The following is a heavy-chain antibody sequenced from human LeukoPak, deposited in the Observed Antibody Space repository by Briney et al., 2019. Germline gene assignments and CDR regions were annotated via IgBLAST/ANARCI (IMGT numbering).Heavy chain of an antibody. Sequence: GASVKVSCKVSGYTLTELSMHWVRQAPGKGLEWMGGFDPEDGETIYAQKFQGRVTMTEDTSTDTAYMELRSLRSDDTAVYYCARGPDYGILTGYYTTRYNWFDPWGQGTLVTVSS. D-gene: IGHD3-9*01. CDR3: ARGPDYGILTGYYTTRYNWFDP. CDR1: GYTLTELS. V-gene: IGHV1-24*01. J-gene: IGHJ5*02. CDR2: FDPEDGET.